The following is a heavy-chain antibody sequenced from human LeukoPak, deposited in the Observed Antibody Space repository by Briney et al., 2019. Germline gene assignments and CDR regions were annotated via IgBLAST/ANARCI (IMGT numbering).Heavy chain of an antibody. J-gene: IGHJ4*02. D-gene: IGHD3-10*01. V-gene: IGHV3-7*02. CDR2: IKQDGSEK. CDR3: ASQTYYYGSGSYYKVAYFDY. Sequence: GGSLRLSCAASGFTFSSYRMSWVRQAPGKGLEWVANIKQDGSEKYYVDSVKGRFTISRDNAKNSLYLQMNSLRAEDTAVYYCASQTYYYGSGSYYKVAYFDYWGQGTLVTVSS. CDR1: GFTFSSYR.